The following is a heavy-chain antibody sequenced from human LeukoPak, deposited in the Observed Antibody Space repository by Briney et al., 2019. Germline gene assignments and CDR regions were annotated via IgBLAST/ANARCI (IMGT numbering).Heavy chain of an antibody. Sequence: SEILSLTCTVSGGSISSYYWSWIRQPPGKGLEWIGYIYYSGSTNYNPSLKSRVTISVDTSKNQFSLKLRSVTAADTAVYYCASSFGEYFQHWGQGTLVTVSS. D-gene: IGHD3-10*01. CDR1: GGSISSYY. J-gene: IGHJ1*01. CDR3: ASSFGEYFQH. V-gene: IGHV4-59*01. CDR2: IYYSGST.